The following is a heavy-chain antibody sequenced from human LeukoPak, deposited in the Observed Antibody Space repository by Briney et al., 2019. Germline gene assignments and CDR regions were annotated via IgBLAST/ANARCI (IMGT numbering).Heavy chain of an antibody. D-gene: IGHD5-18*01. CDR1: GGSISSSSYY. Sequence: KTSETLSLTCTVSGGSISSSSYYWGWIRQPPGKGLEWIGNIYYSGSTYYNPSLKSRVTISVDTSKNQFSLKLSSVTAADTAVYYCARHRVRGYSYGSIDYWGQGTLVTVSS. J-gene: IGHJ4*02. CDR2: IYYSGST. CDR3: ARHRVRGYSYGSIDY. V-gene: IGHV4-39*07.